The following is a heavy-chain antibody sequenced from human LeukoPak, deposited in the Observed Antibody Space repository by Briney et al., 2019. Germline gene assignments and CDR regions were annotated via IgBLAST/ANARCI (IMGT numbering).Heavy chain of an antibody. J-gene: IGHJ4*02. V-gene: IGHV4-59*01. D-gene: IGHD3-10*01. CDR2: IYYSGST. Sequence: SETLSLTCTVSGGSLSSYYWSWLRQPPGKGLEWIGYIYYSGSTNYNPSLKSRVTISVDTSKNQFSLKLSSVTAADTAVYYCGLGDFGSYYFEYWGQGTLVTVSS. CDR1: GGSLSSYY. CDR3: GLGDFGSYYFEY.